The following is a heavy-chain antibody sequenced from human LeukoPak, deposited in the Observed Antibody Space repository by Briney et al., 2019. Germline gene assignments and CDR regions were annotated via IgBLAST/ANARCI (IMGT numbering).Heavy chain of an antibody. CDR1: GFTFSSYA. V-gene: IGHV3-23*01. CDR3: AKDQQYSSGWSSFDY. D-gene: IGHD6-19*01. CDR2: ISGSGGST. J-gene: IGHJ4*02. Sequence: GGSLRLSCAASGFTFSSYAMSWVRQAPGKGLEWVSAISGSGGSTYYADSVKGRFTISRDNSKNTLYLQMNSLRAEDTAVCYCAKDQQYSSGWSSFDYWGQGTLVTVSS.